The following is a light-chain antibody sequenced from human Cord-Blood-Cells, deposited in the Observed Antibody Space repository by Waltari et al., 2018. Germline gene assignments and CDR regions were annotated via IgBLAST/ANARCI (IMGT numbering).Light chain of an antibody. CDR1: QSVSSSY. CDR2: GAS. Sequence: EIVLTQSPDTLSLSPGERAPLSCRASQSVSSSYLAWYQQKPGQAPRLLIYGASSRATGIPDRFSGSGSGTDFTLTISRLEPEDFAVYYCQQYGSSRFTFGPGTKVDIK. CDR3: QQYGSSRFT. J-gene: IGKJ3*01. V-gene: IGKV3-20*01.